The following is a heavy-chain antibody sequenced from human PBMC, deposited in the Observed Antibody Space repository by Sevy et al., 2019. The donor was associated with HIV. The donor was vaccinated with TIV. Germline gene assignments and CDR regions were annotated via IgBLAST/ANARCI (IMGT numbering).Heavy chain of an antibody. CDR3: ARVGFNWNDVDY. CDR2: IYYSGST. J-gene: IGHJ4*02. CDR1: GGSMNIYY. V-gene: IGHV4-59*01. Sequence: SETLSLTCTVSGGSMNIYYWSWIRQPPGKGLEWIGNIYYSGSTNYNPSLKSRLTMSVDTSKNQFSLKLSYVTAADTAGYYCARVGFNWNDVDYWGQGTLVTVSS. D-gene: IGHD1-20*01.